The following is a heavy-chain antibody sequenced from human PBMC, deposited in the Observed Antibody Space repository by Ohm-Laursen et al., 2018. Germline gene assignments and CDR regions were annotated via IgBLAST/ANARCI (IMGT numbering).Heavy chain of an antibody. D-gene: IGHD1-14*01. Sequence: SLRLSCAASGFSVSNDYMSWVRQAPGTGLEWVSVIYSAGGGGNTFYADSVEGRFTISRDNSKNTLSLQMNSLRAEDTAVYYCARDFNRRAFDIWGQGTMVTVSS. CDR3: ARDFNRRAFDI. CDR2: IYSAGGGGNT. J-gene: IGHJ3*02. CDR1: GFSVSNDY. V-gene: IGHV3-53*01.